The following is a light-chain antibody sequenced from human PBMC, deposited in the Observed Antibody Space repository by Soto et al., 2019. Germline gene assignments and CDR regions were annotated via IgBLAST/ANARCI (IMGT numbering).Light chain of an antibody. V-gene: IGKV3D-20*01. CDR2: DAS. CDR3: QKYGSSPRK. Sequence: EIVLTHSPATLSFPPWEIATLSFSSSQCVIIYLALYQQKPGQAPRLLIYDASNRATGIPARFSGSGSGTVFSLTISRLEAEDFAVYYCQKYGSSPRKFGQGTKVDIK. CDR1: QCVIIY. J-gene: IGKJ1*01.